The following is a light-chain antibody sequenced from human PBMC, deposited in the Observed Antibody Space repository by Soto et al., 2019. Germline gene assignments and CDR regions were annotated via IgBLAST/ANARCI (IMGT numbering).Light chain of an antibody. CDR1: SSNIGSNT. CDR3: CSYAPSYSLI. J-gene: IGLJ2*01. Sequence: QSVLTQPPSASGTPGQRVTISCSGSSSNIGSNTVNWYQQLPGTAPKLLIYSNNQRPSGVSIRFSGSKSGNTASLTISGLQAEDEADYYCCSYAPSYSLIFGGGTKLTVL. CDR2: SNN. V-gene: IGLV1-44*01.